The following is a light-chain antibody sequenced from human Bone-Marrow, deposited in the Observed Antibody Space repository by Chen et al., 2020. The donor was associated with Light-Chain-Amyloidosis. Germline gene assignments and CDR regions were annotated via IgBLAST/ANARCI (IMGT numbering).Light chain of an antibody. Sequence: SYELTQPPSVSVSPGQTARLTCSGDDLPTKYAYWYQQKPGQAPVLVIHRDTERPSGISERFSGSSSGTTAPLTISGVPAEDEADYHCQSADSSGTYEVIFGGGTKLTVL. CDR3: QSADSSGTYEVI. V-gene: IGLV3-25*03. CDR2: RDT. J-gene: IGLJ2*01. CDR1: DLPTKY.